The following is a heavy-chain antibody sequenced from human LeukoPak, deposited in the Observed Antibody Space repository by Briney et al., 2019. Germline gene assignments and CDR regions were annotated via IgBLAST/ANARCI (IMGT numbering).Heavy chain of an antibody. CDR2: INHSGST. V-gene: IGHV4-34*01. J-gene: IGHJ4*02. Sequence: SETLALTCVLYLVSFSGYYWSWIRPPRGGGLGWLGEINHSGSTNYNPSLKSRVTISIDTSKNQFSLKLSSVTAADTAVYYCARRYYYGSGSYRCWGQGTLITVTS. CDR3: ARRYYYGSGSYRC. D-gene: IGHD3-10*01. CDR1: LVSFSGYY.